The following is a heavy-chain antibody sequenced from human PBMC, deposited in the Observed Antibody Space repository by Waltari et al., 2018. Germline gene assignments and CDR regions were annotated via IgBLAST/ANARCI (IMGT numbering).Heavy chain of an antibody. D-gene: IGHD3-10*01. J-gene: IGHJ4*02. CDR3: AREGKRETLDF. V-gene: IGHV3-74*03. CDR1: GFTLSACW. CDR2: IHSNGCKK. Sequence: DVQLVESGGGSVQLGGSLRLSCAASGFTLSACWMHWVRQAPGKGLVGVLRIHSNGCKKMYADSVTGRVSIMTDNAKNTVVLEMSTLRVEDTAVYYCAREGKRETLDFWGQGTLVTVSS.